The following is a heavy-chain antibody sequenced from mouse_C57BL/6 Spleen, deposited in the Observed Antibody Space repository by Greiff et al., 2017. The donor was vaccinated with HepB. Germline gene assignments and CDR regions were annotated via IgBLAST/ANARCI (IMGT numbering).Heavy chain of an antibody. D-gene: IGHD2-10*02. CDR2: IDPETGGT. V-gene: IGHV1-15*01. CDR1: GYTFTDYE. CDR3: TRPGTYGNYDY. J-gene: IGHJ2*01. Sequence: VQLQQSGAELVRPGASVTLSCKASGYTFTDYEMHWVKQTPVHGLEWIGAIDPETGGTAYNQKFKGKAILTADKSSSTAYMELRSLTSEDSAVYYCTRPGTYGNYDYWGQGTTLTVSS.